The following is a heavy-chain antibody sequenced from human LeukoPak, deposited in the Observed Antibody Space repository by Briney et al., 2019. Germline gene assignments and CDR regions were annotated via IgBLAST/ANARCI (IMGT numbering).Heavy chain of an antibody. CDR1: GFTFSSYE. CDR2: ISSSGSTI. Sequence: PGGSLRLSCAASGFTFSSYEMNWVRQAPGKGLEWVSYISSSGSTIYYADSVKGRFTISRDNAKNSLYLQMNSLRVEDTAVYYCARSAGTWLDPWGQGTLVTVSS. J-gene: IGHJ5*02. V-gene: IGHV3-48*03. CDR3: ARSAGTWLDP. D-gene: IGHD1-1*01.